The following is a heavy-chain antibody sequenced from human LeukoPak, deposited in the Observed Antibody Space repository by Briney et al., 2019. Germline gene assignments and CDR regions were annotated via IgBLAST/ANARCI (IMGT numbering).Heavy chain of an antibody. CDR2: INSDGSST. CDR1: GFTFSGYS. J-gene: IGHJ4*02. Sequence: GGSLRLSCAASGFTFSGYSMNWVRQAPGKGLVWVSRINSDGSSTSYADSVKGRFTISRDNAKNTLYLQMNSLRAEDTAVYYCARGLYSSSWDPFRYWGQGTLVTVSS. V-gene: IGHV3-74*01. D-gene: IGHD6-13*01. CDR3: ARGLYSSSWDPFRY.